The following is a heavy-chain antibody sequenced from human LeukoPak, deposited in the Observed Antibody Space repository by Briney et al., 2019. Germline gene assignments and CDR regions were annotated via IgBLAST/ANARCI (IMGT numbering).Heavy chain of an antibody. CDR3: ARVHIVVVTAIYAFDI. V-gene: IGHV1-18*01. CDR1: GYTFTSYG. Sequence: ASVKVSCKASGYTFTSYGINWVRQAPGQGLEWMGWISAYNGNTNYAQKLQGRVTMTTDTSTSTAYMELRSLRSDDTAVYYCARVHIVVVTAIYAFDIWGQGTMVTVSS. D-gene: IGHD2-21*02. CDR2: ISAYNGNT. J-gene: IGHJ3*02.